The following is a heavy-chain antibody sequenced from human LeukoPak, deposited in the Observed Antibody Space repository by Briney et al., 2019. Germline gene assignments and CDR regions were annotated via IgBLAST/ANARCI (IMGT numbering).Heavy chain of an antibody. J-gene: IGHJ4*02. CDR3: AKDLLYPMTVVIIGRAVAGSTGVY. Sequence: GGSLRLSCAASGFPFSSYAMSWVRQAPGKGLEWVSAISGSGGSKYYADSVKGRFTISRDNSKNTLYLQMNSLRAEDTAVYYCAKDLLYPMTVVIIGRAVAGSTGVYWGQGTLVTVSS. CDR1: GFPFSSYA. D-gene: IGHD6-19*01. V-gene: IGHV3-23*01. CDR2: ISGSGGSK.